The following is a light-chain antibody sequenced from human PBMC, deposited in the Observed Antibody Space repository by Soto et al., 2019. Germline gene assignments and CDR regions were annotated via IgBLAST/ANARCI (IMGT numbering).Light chain of an antibody. CDR2: DAS. J-gene: IGKJ5*01. CDR1: QSVSSY. V-gene: IGKV3-11*01. CDR3: QQRYSWPPIT. Sequence: ESVLTQSEATLSLSPGERVNLSGRASQSVSSYLAWYQQKPGQAPRLLIYDASNRATGIPARFSGSGSGTDFTLTISSLEPEDFAVYYCQQRYSWPPITFGQGTRLEIK.